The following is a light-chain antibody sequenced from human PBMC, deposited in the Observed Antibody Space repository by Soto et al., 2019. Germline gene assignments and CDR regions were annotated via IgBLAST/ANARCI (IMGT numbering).Light chain of an antibody. Sequence: EIVLTQSPATLSLSPGERATLSCRASQRVRSYLAWYQQKPGQAPRLLIYDASNRATGIPARFSGSGSGTDFTLTISSLEAEDFAVYYCQQRTNWPPWTFGQGTKVEIK. J-gene: IGKJ1*01. CDR2: DAS. CDR1: QRVRSY. V-gene: IGKV3-11*01. CDR3: QQRTNWPPWT.